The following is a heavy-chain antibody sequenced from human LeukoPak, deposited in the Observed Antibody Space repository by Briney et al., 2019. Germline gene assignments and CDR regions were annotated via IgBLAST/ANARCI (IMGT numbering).Heavy chain of an antibody. CDR1: GLTFSSYG. V-gene: IGHV3-30*02. D-gene: IGHD6-19*01. CDR2: IRSDGSNK. Sequence: GGSLRLSCAASGLTFSSYGMRWVRQAPGKGLEWVAFIRSDGSNKYYAASMKGRFIISRDNCKLYLQMNSLRAEDTAVYFCAKKGYSYGWRDSYYFDYWGQGTLVTVSS. J-gene: IGHJ4*02. CDR3: AKKGYSYGWRDSYYFDY.